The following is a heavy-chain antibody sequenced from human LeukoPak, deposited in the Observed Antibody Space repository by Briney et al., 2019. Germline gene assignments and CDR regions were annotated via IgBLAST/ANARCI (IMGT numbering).Heavy chain of an antibody. J-gene: IGHJ4*02. CDR3: TTDGVGVEGATYDN. D-gene: IGHD1-26*01. Sequence: PGGSLRLSCAASGFTFSSYEMNWVRQAPGKGLEWVGRIKAKAHGGTIEYAAPVKGRFTISRDDSKNTLYLQMNSLKTEDTAVYYCTTDGVGVEGATYDNWGQGTLVSVSS. CDR2: IKAKAHGGTI. V-gene: IGHV3-15*01. CDR1: GFTFSSYE.